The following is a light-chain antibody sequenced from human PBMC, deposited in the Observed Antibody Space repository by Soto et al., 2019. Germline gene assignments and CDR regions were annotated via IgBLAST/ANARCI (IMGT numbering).Light chain of an antibody. CDR2: GAS. CDR3: QQYNNWPRT. CDR1: QSVSSN. Sequence: EIVMTQSPATLSVSPGERATLSCRASQSVSSNLAWYQQKPGQAPRLLIYGASTRATGIPARFSGSGSGTELTLTISSLKSEDFAVYYCQQYNNWPRTFGQGTKVEI. V-gene: IGKV3-15*01. J-gene: IGKJ1*01.